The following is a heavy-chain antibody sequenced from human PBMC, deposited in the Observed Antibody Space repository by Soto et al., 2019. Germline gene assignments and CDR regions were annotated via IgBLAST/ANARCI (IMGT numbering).Heavy chain of an antibody. Sequence: EVQLLESGGGLVQPGGSLRLSCAASGFTFSSYAMSWVRQAPGKGLEWVSAISGSAATTFYADSVKGRFTVSRDNSKNTLYLQMNSLRAEDTAVYYCARAPRYCSGYSCDYYMDVWGKGTTVTVSS. CDR3: ARAPRYCSGYSCDYYMDV. J-gene: IGHJ6*03. V-gene: IGHV3-23*01. CDR1: GFTFSSYA. CDR2: ISGSAATT. D-gene: IGHD2-15*01.